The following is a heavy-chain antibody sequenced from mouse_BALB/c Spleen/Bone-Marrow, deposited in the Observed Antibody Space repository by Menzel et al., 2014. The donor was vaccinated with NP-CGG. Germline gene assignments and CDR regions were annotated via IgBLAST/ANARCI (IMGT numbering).Heavy chain of an antibody. Sequence: VQLQQSGDELVKPGASVKLSCMASGFTFTSYWIHWVKQRPGQGPEWIGEISPSNGRTNYNEKFKSKATLTEDKSSSTAYMQLSSLTSEDSAVYYCARDGNYRYAMDYWGQGTSVTVSS. CDR1: GFTFTSYW. CDR2: ISPSNGRT. D-gene: IGHD2-1*01. V-gene: IGHV1S81*02. CDR3: ARDGNYRYAMDY. J-gene: IGHJ4*01.